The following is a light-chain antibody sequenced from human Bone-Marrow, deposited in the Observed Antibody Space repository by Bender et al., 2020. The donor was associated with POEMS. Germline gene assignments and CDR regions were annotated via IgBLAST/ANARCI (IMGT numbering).Light chain of an antibody. CDR3: SSYAKSSTLV. V-gene: IGLV1-40*01. Sequence: QSVLTQPPSVSGAPGQRVTISCTGSSSNIGAGYDVHWYRQVPGTAPKLLISDKSDRPSGVPDRFSGSKSGTSASLAITGLQAEDEADYYCSSYAKSSTLVFGGGTKVTVL. J-gene: IGLJ2*01. CDR1: SSNIGAGYD. CDR2: DKS.